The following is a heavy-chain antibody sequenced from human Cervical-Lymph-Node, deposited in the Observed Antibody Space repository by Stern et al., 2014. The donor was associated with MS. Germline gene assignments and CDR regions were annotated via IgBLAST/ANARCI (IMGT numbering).Heavy chain of an antibody. CDR2: ISYDGSNK. CDR3: AKMIAAAGIPNYYYYYGMDV. Sequence: QVQLGQSGAGVDQPGRSLRLSCAASGFTFSSYGMHWVRQAPGKGLEWVAVISYDGSNKYYADSVKGRFTISRDNSKNTLYLQMNSLRAEDTAVYYCAKMIAAAGIPNYYYYYGMDVWGQGTTVTVSS. D-gene: IGHD6-13*01. V-gene: IGHV3-30*18. J-gene: IGHJ6*02. CDR1: GFTFSSYG.